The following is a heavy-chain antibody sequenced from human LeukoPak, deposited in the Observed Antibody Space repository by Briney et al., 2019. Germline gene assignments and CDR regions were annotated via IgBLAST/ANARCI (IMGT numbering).Heavy chain of an antibody. CDR1: GFTFSIYD. Sequence: GGSLRLSCAASGFTFSIYDMNWVRQAPGKGLEWVSTISGNGGRISNADSVKGRFTVSRDNSKNTLYLQMNSRGAEDTAGYYCAKDREGGYCSGGSFSFDYWGQGTLVTVSS. D-gene: IGHD2-15*01. CDR2: ISGNGGRI. J-gene: IGHJ4*02. V-gene: IGHV3-23*01. CDR3: AKDREGGYCSGGSFSFDY.